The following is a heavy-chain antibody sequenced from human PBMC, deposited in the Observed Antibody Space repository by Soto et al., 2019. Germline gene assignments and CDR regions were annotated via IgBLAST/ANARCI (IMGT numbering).Heavy chain of an antibody. J-gene: IGHJ4*02. CDR2: ISSSSSYT. CDR3: ARVRDYGDAAFDY. D-gene: IGHD4-17*01. Sequence: NPGGSLRLSCAASGFTFSDYYMSWIRQAPGKGLEWVSYISSSSSYTNYADSVKGRFTISRDNAKNSLYLQMNSLRAEDTAVYYCARVRDYGDAAFDYWGQGTLVTVSS. CDR1: GFTFSDYY. V-gene: IGHV3-11*06.